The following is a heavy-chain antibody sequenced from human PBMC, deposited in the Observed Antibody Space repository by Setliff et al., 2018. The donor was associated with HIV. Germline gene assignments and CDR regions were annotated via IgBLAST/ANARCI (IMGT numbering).Heavy chain of an antibody. CDR2: IYQSGSI. D-gene: IGHD3-3*01. V-gene: IGHV4-38-2*01. CDR1: GYSINSGFS. Sequence: SETLSLTCAASGYSINSGFSRAWIRQPPGQGPQWIGSIYQSGSIYYNPSLQSRVTISVDTSKNQLSLRLTTMTAADTAVYYCARTQPDTIFGVVVFDCWGQGKMVTVS. CDR3: ARTQPDTIFGVVVFDC. J-gene: IGHJ4*02.